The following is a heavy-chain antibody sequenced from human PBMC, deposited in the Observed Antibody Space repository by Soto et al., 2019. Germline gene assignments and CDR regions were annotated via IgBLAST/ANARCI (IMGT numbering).Heavy chain of an antibody. D-gene: IGHD6-19*01. CDR2: IYSGDST. V-gene: IGHV3-66*01. J-gene: IGHJ4*02. Sequence: EVQLVESGGGLVQPGGSLRLSCAASGFTVSSHYMNWVRQAPGKGLEWVSIIYSGDSTYYADSVKGRFTISRDNSKNTLYLQMNSLRAEDTAVYYCARSWAVAGSYDYWGQGTLVTVSS. CDR3: ARSWAVAGSYDY. CDR1: GFTVSSHY.